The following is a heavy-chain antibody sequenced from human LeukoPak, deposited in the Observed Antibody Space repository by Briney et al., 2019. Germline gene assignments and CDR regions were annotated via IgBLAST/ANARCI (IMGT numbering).Heavy chain of an antibody. D-gene: IGHD2-2*02. CDR3: AKITDRVVVVPVAIGN. CDR2: ISYDGSNK. J-gene: IGHJ4*02. Sequence: SGGSLRLSCAASGFTFSSHGMHWVRQAPGKGLEWVAVISYDGSNKYYADSVKGRFTISRDNSNNTLHLQMNSLRAEDTAVYYCAKITDRVVVVPVAIGNWGQGTLVTVSS. V-gene: IGHV3-30*18. CDR1: GFTFSSHG.